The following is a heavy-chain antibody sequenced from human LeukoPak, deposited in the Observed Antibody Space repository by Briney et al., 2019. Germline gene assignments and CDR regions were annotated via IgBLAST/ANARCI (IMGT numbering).Heavy chain of an antibody. J-gene: IGHJ4*02. Sequence: GGSLRLSCAASGFTVSSYSMNWVRQAPGKGLEWVSSISSSSSYIYYADSVKGRFTISRDNAKNSMYLQMNSLRAEDTAVYYCARDGGTMTVDYWGQGTLVTVSS. D-gene: IGHD3-22*01. CDR2: ISSSSSYI. V-gene: IGHV3-21*01. CDR1: GFTVSSYS. CDR3: ARDGGTMTVDY.